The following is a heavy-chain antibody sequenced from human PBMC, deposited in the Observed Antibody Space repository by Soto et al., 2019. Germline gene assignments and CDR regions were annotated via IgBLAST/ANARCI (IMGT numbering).Heavy chain of an antibody. CDR2: IYYSGST. Sequence: QVQLQESGPGLVKPSQTLSLTCTVSGGSISSGGYYWSWIRQHPGKGLEWIGYIYYSGSTYYHLSLKRRVTISVEPSENQFALKLSSVTAAGPAVYYCARVEYSSSSFDYWGPGTLVPVSS. D-gene: IGHD6-6*01. CDR3: ARVEYSSSSFDY. J-gene: IGHJ4*02. CDR1: GGSISSGGYY. V-gene: IGHV4-31*03.